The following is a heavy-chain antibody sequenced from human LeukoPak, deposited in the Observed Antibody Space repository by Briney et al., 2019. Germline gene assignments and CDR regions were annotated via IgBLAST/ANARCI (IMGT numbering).Heavy chain of an antibody. CDR3: ARYVGTLGFDY. V-gene: IGHV4-61*02. CDR1: GGSISSGSYY. CDR2: IYTSGGT. J-gene: IGHJ4*02. D-gene: IGHD1-1*01. Sequence: SETLFLTCTVSGGSISSGSYYWSWIRQPAGKGLEFIGRIYTSGGTNYNSSLKSRVTISVDTSKNQFSLKLSSVTAADTAVYYCARYVGTLGFDYWGQGTLVTVSS.